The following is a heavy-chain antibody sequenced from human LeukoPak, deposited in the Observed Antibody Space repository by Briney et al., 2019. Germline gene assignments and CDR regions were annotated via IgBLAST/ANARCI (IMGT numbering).Heavy chain of an antibody. CDR2: ISGSGGST. J-gene: IGHJ4*02. CDR1: GFTFSSYA. Sequence: GGSLRLSCAASGFTFSSYAMSWVRQAPGKGLEWVSAISGSGGSTYYADSVKGRFTISRDNSKNTLYLQMNSLRVEDTAVYYCARGEYYFGSGIYWGQGALVTVSS. D-gene: IGHD3-10*01. V-gene: IGHV3-23*01. CDR3: ARGEYYFGSGIY.